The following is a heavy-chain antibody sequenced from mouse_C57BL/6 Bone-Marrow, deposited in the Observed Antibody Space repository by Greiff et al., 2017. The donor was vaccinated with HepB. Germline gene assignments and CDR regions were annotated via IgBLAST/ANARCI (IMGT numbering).Heavy chain of an antibody. CDR1: GYTFTDYE. V-gene: IGHV1-15*01. J-gene: IGHJ1*03. CDR3: TRRDDGPWDWYFDV. Sequence: VQLQQSGAELVRPGASVTLSCKASGYTFTDYEMHWVKQTPVHGLEWIGAIDPETGGTASNQKFKGKAILTADKSSSTAYMELRSLTSDDSAVYYCTRRDDGPWDWYFDVWGTGTTVTVSS. CDR2: IDPETGGT. D-gene: IGHD2-3*01.